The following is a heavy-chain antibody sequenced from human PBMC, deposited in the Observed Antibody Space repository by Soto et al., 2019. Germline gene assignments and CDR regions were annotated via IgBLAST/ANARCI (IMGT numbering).Heavy chain of an antibody. Sequence: SETLSLTCTVSGGSISSYYWSWIRQPPGKGLEWIGYIYYSGITKYNPSLKSRVTISVDTSKNQFSLNLRSVTAADTAVYYCARGQYRRDYWGQGTLVTVSS. CDR1: GGSISSYY. CDR2: IYYSGIT. D-gene: IGHD3-16*02. CDR3: ARGQYRRDY. J-gene: IGHJ4*02. V-gene: IGHV4-59*12.